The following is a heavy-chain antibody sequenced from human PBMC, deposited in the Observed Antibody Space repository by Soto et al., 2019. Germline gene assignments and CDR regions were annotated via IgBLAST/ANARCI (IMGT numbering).Heavy chain of an antibody. V-gene: IGHV4-31*03. J-gene: IGHJ5*02. D-gene: IGHD2-2*01. CDR2: ISYSGNT. CDR3: AKGGGPCSSTTCYNNWFDP. CDR1: GGSISSGGYY. Sequence: TSETLSLTCTVSGGSISSGGYYWSWIRQHPGKGLEWIGYISYSGNTYYNPSLKSRVTISVDTSKNQFSLKLSFVTAADTAVYYCAKGGGPCSSTTCYNNWFDPWGQGTLVTVSS.